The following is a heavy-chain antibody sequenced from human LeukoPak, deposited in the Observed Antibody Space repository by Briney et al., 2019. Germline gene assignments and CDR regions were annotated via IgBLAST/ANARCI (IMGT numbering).Heavy chain of an antibody. J-gene: IGHJ4*02. CDR2: INTDGGDT. CDR1: GFTFSNHW. V-gene: IGHV3-74*01. Sequence: GGSLRLSCAASGFTFSNHWMHWVRQVSGKGLVWVSRINTDGGDTSYADSVEGRFTISRDNARNTLYLQMNSLRPEDTAVYYCARNNWGIDDWGQGTLVTVSS. D-gene: IGHD7-27*01. CDR3: ARNNWGIDD.